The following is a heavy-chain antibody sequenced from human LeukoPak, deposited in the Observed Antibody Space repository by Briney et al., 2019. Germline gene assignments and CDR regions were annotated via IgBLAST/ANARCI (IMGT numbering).Heavy chain of an antibody. CDR2: ISGSGGST. V-gene: IGHV3-23*01. Sequence: GGSLRLSCAASGFTFSSYAMGWVRQAPGKGLEWVSAISGSGGSTYYADSVKGRFTISRDNSKNTLYLQMNSLRAEDTAVYYCAKAGSSGYSKYYFDYWGQGTLVTVSS. CDR3: AKAGSSGYSKYYFDY. D-gene: IGHD3-22*01. J-gene: IGHJ4*02. CDR1: GFTFSSYA.